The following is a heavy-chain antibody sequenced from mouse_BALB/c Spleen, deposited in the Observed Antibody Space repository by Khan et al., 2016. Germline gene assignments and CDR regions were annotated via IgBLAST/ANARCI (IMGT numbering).Heavy chain of an antibody. D-gene: IGHD3-2*01. CDR2: INPGSGGT. Sequence: QVQLQQPGAELVRPGTSVKVSCKASGYAFTNYLIEWVKQRPGQGLEWIGVINPGSGGTNYNEKFKGKATLTADKSSSTAYMQLSSLTSDDSADYYCARGQLGLPWFAYWGQGTLVTVSA. J-gene: IGHJ3*01. CDR3: ARGQLGLPWFAY. CDR1: GYAFTNYL. V-gene: IGHV1-54*01.